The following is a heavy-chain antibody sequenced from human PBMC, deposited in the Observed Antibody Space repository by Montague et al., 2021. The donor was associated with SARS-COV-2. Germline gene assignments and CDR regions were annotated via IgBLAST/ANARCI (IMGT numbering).Heavy chain of an antibody. CDR1: GGSISSSNYY. J-gene: IGHJ6*02. Sequence: SETLSLTCTVSGGSISSSNYYWGWIRQPPGKGLEWIGNMYYSGSSYYNPSLKSRVTISIDTSKNQFSLKLSSVTAADTAVYYWARDDIVLQGVTKGMVVWGQGTTVTVSS. CDR2: MYYSGSS. D-gene: IGHD3-10*01. CDR3: ARDDIVLQGVTKGMVV. V-gene: IGHV4-39*07.